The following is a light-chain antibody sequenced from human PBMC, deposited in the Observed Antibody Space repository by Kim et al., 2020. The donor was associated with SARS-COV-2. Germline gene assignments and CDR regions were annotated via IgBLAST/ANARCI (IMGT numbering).Light chain of an antibody. J-gene: IGKJ4*01. CDR3: LKDYDYPLT. V-gene: IGKV1-6*01. Sequence: AIQMTQSPSSLSASVGDRVTITCRASQGIRNDLGWYQQKPGRAPNLLIYATSTLQSGVPSRFSGSGSGTDFTLTISSLQPEDVTTYYCLKDYDYPLTVGGGTKVDIK. CDR2: ATS. CDR1: QGIRND.